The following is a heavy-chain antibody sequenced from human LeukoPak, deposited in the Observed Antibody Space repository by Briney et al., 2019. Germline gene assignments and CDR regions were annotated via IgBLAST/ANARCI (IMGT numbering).Heavy chain of an antibody. CDR3: TGCGGDCYSFGY. Sequence: GGFLRLSCAASGFTFSGSAMHWVRQASGKGLEWVGRIRSKANSYATAYAASVKGRFTISRDDSKNTAYLQMNSLKTEDTAVYYCTGCGGDCYSFGYWGQGTLVTVSS. D-gene: IGHD2-21*02. J-gene: IGHJ4*02. CDR2: IRSKANSYAT. V-gene: IGHV3-73*01. CDR1: GFTFSGSA.